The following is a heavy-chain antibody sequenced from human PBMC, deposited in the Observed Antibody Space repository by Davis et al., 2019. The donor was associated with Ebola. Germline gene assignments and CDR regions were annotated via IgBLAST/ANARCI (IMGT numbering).Heavy chain of an antibody. V-gene: IGHV3-7*03. CDR2: IKEDGSKE. CDR1: GFTSSNYW. J-gene: IGHJ1*01. CDR3: VRGGSATAY. D-gene: IGHD2-15*01. Sequence: GESLKISCAASGFTSSNYWMSWARQAPGKGLECVAHIKEDGSKEFYVDSVKGRFTISRDNAKSSLYLQMNSLRAEDTAVFYCVRGGSATAYWGQGTPVTVSS.